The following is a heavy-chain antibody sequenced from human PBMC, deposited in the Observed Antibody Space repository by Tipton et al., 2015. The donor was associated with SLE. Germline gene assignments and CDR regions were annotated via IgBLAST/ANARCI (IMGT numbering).Heavy chain of an antibody. V-gene: IGHV3-30*02. Sequence: SLRLSCAASGFPFSPYGMHWVRQAPGKGLEWVAFIRNDGTNKYYADSVKGRFTVSRDISKNTVYLQIDSLRAEDTAVYYCARACYFGSGSYLGLGGMDVWGQGTTVTVSS. J-gene: IGHJ6*02. CDR2: IRNDGTNK. D-gene: IGHD3-10*01. CDR1: GFPFSPYG. CDR3: ARACYFGSGSYLGLGGMDV.